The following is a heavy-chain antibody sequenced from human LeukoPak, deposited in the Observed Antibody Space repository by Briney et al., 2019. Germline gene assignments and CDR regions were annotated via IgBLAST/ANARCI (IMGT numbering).Heavy chain of an antibody. D-gene: IGHD3-10*01. V-gene: IGHV4-31*03. Sequence: PSETLSLTCTVSGGSISSGGYYWSWIRQHPGKGLEWIGYIYYSGSTYYNPSLKSRVTISVDTSKNRFSLKLSSVTAADTAVYYCARGSGTITMVRGVFYGMDVWGQGTTVTVSS. J-gene: IGHJ6*02. CDR3: ARGSGTITMVRGVFYGMDV. CDR1: GGSISSGGYY. CDR2: IYYSGST.